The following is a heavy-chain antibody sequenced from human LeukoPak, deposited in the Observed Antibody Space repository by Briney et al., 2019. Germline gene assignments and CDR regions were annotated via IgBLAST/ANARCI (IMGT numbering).Heavy chain of an antibody. CDR2: IYYTGST. J-gene: IGHJ4*02. Sequence: MSSETLSLTCTVSRGSVSSSTYYWSWVRQPPGKGLEWIASIYYTGSTYYNPSLKSQVTISLDMSKNEFFLTMTSVTAADTAVYFCTAEKNGSPHYWGQGTQVTVSS. V-gene: IGHV4-39*07. CDR1: RGSVSSSTYY. D-gene: IGHD2-8*01. CDR3: TAEKNGSPHY.